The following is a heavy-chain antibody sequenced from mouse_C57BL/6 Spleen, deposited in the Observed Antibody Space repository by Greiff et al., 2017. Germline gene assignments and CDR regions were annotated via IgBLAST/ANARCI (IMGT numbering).Heavy chain of an antibody. CDR3: ARGAFYGSSLYYYAMDY. J-gene: IGHJ4*01. Sequence: VQLQQSGAELVKPGASVKLSCTASGFNIKDYYMHWVKQRTEQGLEWIGRIDPEDGETKYAPKFQGKATITADTSSNTAYLQLSSLTSDDTAVYYCARGAFYGSSLYYYAMDYWGQGTSVTVSS. D-gene: IGHD1-1*01. CDR1: GFNIKDYY. V-gene: IGHV14-2*01. CDR2: IDPEDGET.